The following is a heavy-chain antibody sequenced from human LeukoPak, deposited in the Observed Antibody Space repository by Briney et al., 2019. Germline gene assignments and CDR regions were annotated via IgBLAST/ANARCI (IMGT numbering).Heavy chain of an antibody. Sequence: GGSLRLSCAASGFTVGSNYMSWVRQAPGKGPEWVSVIYSGGSTYYADSVKGRFTISRDNSKNTLYLQMNSLRAEDTAVYYCARDRPSYCSSTSCYPYYYYYYMDVWGKGTTVTVSS. V-gene: IGHV3-66*02. CDR1: GFTVGSNY. J-gene: IGHJ6*03. CDR3: ARDRPSYCSSTSCYPYYYYYYMDV. CDR2: IYSGGST. D-gene: IGHD2-2*01.